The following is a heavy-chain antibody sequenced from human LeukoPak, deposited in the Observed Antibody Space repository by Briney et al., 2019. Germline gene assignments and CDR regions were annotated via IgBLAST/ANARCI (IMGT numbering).Heavy chain of an antibody. CDR3: ARLAVAGRRHGD. D-gene: IGHD6-19*01. Sequence: SETLSLTCAVYGGSFSGYYWSWIRQPPGKGLEWIGEINHSGSTNCNPSLKSRVTISVDTSKNQFSLKLSSVTAADTAVYYCARLAVAGRRHGDWGQGTLVTVSS. V-gene: IGHV4-34*01. CDR1: GGSFSGYY. CDR2: INHSGST. J-gene: IGHJ4*02.